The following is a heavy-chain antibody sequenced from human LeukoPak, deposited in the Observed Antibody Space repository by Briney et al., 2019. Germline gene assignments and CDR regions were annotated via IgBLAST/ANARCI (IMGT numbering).Heavy chain of an antibody. D-gene: IGHD3-10*01. J-gene: IGHJ4*02. CDR1: GFTFSASA. V-gene: IGHV3-73*01. CDR2: IRSKPNNYAT. Sequence: PGGSLRLSCAASGFTFSASAMHWVRQASGKGLEWVGRIRSKPNNYATAYGESVKGRFTISRDDSKNTAYLQMNSLKTEDTAVYYCTGVSYYNGWGYWGQGTLVTVSS. CDR3: TGVSYYNGWGY.